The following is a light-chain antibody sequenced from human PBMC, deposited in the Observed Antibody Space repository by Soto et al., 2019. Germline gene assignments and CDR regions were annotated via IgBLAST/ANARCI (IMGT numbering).Light chain of an antibody. CDR2: EVS. J-gene: IGLJ2*01. V-gene: IGLV2-14*01. Sequence: QSVLTQPASVSGSPGQSITISCSGTSSDVGGYNSVSWYQHHPGKAPKLMIYEVSNRPSGVSNRFSGSKSGNTASLTISGLQAEDEADYYCSSYTSSSTVVFGGGTKVTVL. CDR3: SSYTSSSTVV. CDR1: SSDVGGYNS.